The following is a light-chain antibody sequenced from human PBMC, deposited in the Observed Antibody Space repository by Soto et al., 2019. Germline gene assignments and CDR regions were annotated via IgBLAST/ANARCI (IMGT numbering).Light chain of an antibody. Sequence: DIQMTQSPSSLSASVGDRVTITCRAGQSVSSYLNWYQKRVGQAPNLRIFGASSLQTGVPSRFSGSGSGTDFNLTISSLQTEDFATYFCQQRYTSTHTFGQGTKVDIK. CDR2: GAS. CDR1: QSVSSY. V-gene: IGKV1-39*01. CDR3: QQRYTSTHT. J-gene: IGKJ2*01.